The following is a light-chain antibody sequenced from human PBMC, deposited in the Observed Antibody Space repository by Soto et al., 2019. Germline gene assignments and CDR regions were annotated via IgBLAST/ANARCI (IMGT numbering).Light chain of an antibody. CDR3: CSYAGQSTVI. V-gene: IGLV2-23*01. CDR2: EGN. J-gene: IGLJ2*01. Sequence: QSALTQPASVSGSPGQSITISCTGTSGDIGTYNLVSWYQQHPGRAPKLIIFEGNKRPSGVSNRFSASKSGNTASLAVSGLQAEDEADYHCCSYAGQSTVICGGGTKLTVL. CDR1: SGDIGTYNL.